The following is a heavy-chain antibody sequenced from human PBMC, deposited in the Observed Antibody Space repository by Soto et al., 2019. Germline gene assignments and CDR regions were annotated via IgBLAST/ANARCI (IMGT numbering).Heavy chain of an antibody. J-gene: IGHJ6*02. CDR1: GYTFTNYG. CDR3: ARVWPPYHFYKMDF. D-gene: IGHD3-16*01. Sequence: SVKGSCKASGYTFTNYGINWVRQAPGQGLEWMGWINAYNRNTNYAQRLQGRVTMTTDPSKTTAYMELRSLRSDDTAVYYCARVWPPYHFYKMDFWGQGTTVTVSS. V-gene: IGHV1-18*04. CDR2: INAYNRNT.